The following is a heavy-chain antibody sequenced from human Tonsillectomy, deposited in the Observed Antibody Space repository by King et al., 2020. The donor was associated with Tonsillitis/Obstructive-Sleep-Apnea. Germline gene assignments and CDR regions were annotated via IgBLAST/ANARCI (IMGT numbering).Heavy chain of an antibody. CDR2: ISLDGSNK. Sequence: VQLVESGGGVVQPGRSLRLSCAASGFTFSSYAMHWVRQAPGKGLEWVAAISLDGSNKYYADSVKGRFTISRDNSKNTLYLQMNSLRGEDTAVYYCARGSTVTYFDYWGQGTLVTVSS. V-gene: IGHV3-30*01. CDR3: ARGSTVTYFDY. D-gene: IGHD4-17*01. J-gene: IGHJ4*02. CDR1: GFTFSSYA.